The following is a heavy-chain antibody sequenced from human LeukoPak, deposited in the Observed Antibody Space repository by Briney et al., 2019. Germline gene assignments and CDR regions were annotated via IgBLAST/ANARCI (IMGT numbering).Heavy chain of an antibody. Sequence: GGSLRLSCAASGFTFSDYSMHWVRQAPGRGLEWVAVISYDGSNAYYADSVKGRFTISRDNSKNTLYLQMNSLRAEDTAVYFCAKDSSPYPDSTGYFGDYWGQGTLVTVSS. CDR3: AKDSSPYPDSTGYFGDY. D-gene: IGHD3-22*01. CDR2: ISYDGSNA. V-gene: IGHV3-30*04. CDR1: GFTFSDYS. J-gene: IGHJ4*02.